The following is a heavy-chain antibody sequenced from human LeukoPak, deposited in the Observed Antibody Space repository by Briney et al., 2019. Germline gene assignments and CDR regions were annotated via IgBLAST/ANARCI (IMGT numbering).Heavy chain of an antibody. Sequence: PSETLSLTCTVSGGSISSGDYYWSWIRQPPGKGLEWIGYIYYSGSTYYNPSLKSRVPISVDTSKNQFSLKLSSVTAADTAVYYCARTYCSSTSCYTFDYWGQGTLVTVSS. D-gene: IGHD2-2*02. J-gene: IGHJ4*02. CDR1: GGSISSGDYY. CDR2: IYYSGST. CDR3: ARTYCSSTSCYTFDY. V-gene: IGHV4-30-4*08.